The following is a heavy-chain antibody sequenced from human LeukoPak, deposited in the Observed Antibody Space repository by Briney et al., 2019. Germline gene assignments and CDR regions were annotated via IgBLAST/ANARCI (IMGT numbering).Heavy chain of an antibody. CDR1: GYTFTSYY. D-gene: IGHD3-10*01. J-gene: IGHJ6*02. CDR2: INPSGGST. Sequence: ASVKVSCKASGYTFTSYYMHWVRQAPGQGLEWMGIINPSGGSTSYAQKFQGRVTMTRDTSTSTVYTELSSLRSEDTAVYYCAKDLLSFRYGSGSYYNGPSCGMDVWGQGTTVTVSS. CDR3: AKDLLSFRYGSGSYYNGPSCGMDV. V-gene: IGHV1-46*01.